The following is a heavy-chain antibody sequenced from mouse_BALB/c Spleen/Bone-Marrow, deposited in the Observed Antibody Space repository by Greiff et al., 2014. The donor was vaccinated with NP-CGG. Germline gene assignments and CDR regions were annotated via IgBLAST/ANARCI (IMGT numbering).Heavy chain of an antibody. V-gene: IGHV2-6-5*01. CDR2: IWGGGIT. D-gene: IGHD1-1*01. CDR3: AKHDTTVVLDY. CDR1: GFSLTDYG. Sequence: QVQLQQSGPGLVAPSQSLSITCTVSGFSLTDYGVSWIRQPPGKGLEWLGVIWGGGITYYNSTLKSRLSISNDNSKSQVFLKMNSLQTDDTAMYYCAKHDTTVVLDYWGQGTTLTVSS. J-gene: IGHJ2*01.